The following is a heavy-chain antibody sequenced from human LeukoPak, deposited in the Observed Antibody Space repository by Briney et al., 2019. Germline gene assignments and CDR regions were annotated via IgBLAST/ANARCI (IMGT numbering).Heavy chain of an antibody. CDR1: GFTFSSYA. J-gene: IGHJ4*02. D-gene: IGHD6-19*01. V-gene: IGHV3-23*01. CDR3: ARVVQWLVQGGVDY. Sequence: GGSLRLSCAASGFTFSSYAMSWVRRAPGKGLEWVSAISGSGGSTYYADSVKGRFTISRDNAKNSLYLQMNSLRAEDTAVYYCARVVQWLVQGGVDYWGQGTLVTVSS. CDR2: ISGSGGST.